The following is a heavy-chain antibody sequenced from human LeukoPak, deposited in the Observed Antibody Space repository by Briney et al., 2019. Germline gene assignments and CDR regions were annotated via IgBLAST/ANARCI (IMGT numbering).Heavy chain of an antibody. CDR3: ARVGFKAVAR. D-gene: IGHD6-19*01. J-gene: IGHJ4*02. CDR2: IYYSGST. Sequence: SSETLSLTCTVSGGSISSYYWSWIRQPPGKGLEWIGYIYYSGSTNYNPSLKSRVTISVDTSKNQFSLKLSSVTAADTAVYYCARVGFKAVARWGQGTLVTVSS. CDR1: GGSISSYY. V-gene: IGHV4-59*01.